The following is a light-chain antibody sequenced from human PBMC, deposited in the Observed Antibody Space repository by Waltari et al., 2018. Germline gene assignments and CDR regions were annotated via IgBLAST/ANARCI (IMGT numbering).Light chain of an antibody. CDR1: QRVGSN. J-gene: IGKJ3*01. Sequence: ETLMTQSPATLSVSPGNRATLSCRASQRVGSNVAWYLQRPGQPPRPLIYGASTRATGVPATFSGSGSGTELTLTISSLQSEDFGIYYCQQYNDWPHTFGPGTKVEIK. V-gene: IGKV3-15*01. CDR3: QQYNDWPHT. CDR2: GAS.